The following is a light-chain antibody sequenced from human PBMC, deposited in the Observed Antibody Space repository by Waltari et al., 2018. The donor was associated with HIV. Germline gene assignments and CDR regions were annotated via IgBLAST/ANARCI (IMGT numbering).Light chain of an antibody. Sequence: QSALTQPPSTSGTPGRPVPIPGSGRSPTTGDNIFSWYQQPPGTAPKLLIYRNSQRPSGVRDRFSGSKSGTSASLAINDLRSEDEAEYHCAAWDDSLSGWVFGGGTNLTVL. V-gene: IGLV1-47*01. CDR1: SPTTGDNI. CDR2: RNS. CDR3: AAWDDSLSGWV. J-gene: IGLJ3*02.